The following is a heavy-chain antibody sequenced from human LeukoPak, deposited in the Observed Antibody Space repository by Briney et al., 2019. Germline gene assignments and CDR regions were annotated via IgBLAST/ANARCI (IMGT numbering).Heavy chain of an antibody. D-gene: IGHD2-15*01. CDR2: IHSNGTT. Sequence: SQTLSLTCTVSGVSMNYSFWNWIRQPAGEGLQWIGRIHSNGTTNYNPALKNRVTISVDMSKNQFSLKLTSVTAADTALYYCARESYSRQNDYWGQGNLVTVSS. CDR3: ARESYSRQNDY. J-gene: IGHJ4*02. V-gene: IGHV4-4*07. CDR1: GVSMNYSF.